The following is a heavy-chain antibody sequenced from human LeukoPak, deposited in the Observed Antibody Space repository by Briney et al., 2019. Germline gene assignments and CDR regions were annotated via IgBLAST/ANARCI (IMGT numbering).Heavy chain of an antibody. Sequence: GGSLSLSCAVSGFTISSSYMSWVRKAPGTGLEWVSVIYSGGSTYYADPVKGRFTISRDNSKNTLYLQMNSLRAEDTAVYYCARVRGIAAAADYWGQGTLVTVSS. CDR2: IYSGGST. J-gene: IGHJ4*02. CDR1: GFTISSSY. V-gene: IGHV3-66*01. CDR3: ARVRGIAAAADY. D-gene: IGHD6-13*01.